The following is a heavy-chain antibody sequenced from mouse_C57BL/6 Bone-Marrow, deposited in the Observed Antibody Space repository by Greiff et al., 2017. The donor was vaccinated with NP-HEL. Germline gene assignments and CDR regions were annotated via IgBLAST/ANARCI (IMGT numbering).Heavy chain of an antibody. V-gene: IGHV1-87*01. CDR1: YTFSRRVH. D-gene: IGHD1-1*01. CDR3: SEDSAVYYCALYCYGSSWYFDV. J-gene: IGHJ1*03. CDR2: GQGLEWIG. Sequence: VQLQQSGPELARPWASVKISCQAFYTFSRRVHFAIRDTNYWMQWVKQRPGQGLEWIGAIYPGNGDTSYNQKFKGMVTLTADKSSSTAYMQLSRLTSEDSAVYYCALYCYGSSWYFDVWGTGTTVTVSS.